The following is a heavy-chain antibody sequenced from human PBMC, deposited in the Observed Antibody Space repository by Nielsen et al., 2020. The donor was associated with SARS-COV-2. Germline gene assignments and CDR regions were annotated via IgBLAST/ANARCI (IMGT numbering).Heavy chain of an antibody. CDR2: IYYSGST. Sequence: SETLSLTCTVSGGSISSYYWSWIRQPPGKGLEWIGYIYYSGSTNYNPSLKSRVTISVDTSKNQFSLKLSSVTAADTAVYYCARDGGATDFDYWGQGTLVTVSS. V-gene: IGHV4-59*13. J-gene: IGHJ4*02. D-gene: IGHD1-26*01. CDR1: GGSISSYY. CDR3: ARDGGATDFDY.